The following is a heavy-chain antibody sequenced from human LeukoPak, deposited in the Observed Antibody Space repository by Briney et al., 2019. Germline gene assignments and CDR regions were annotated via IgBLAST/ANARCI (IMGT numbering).Heavy chain of an antibody. CDR3: ARVLNPWFGEFAFDY. CDR2: IYYSGST. CDR1: GGSLSSYS. J-gene: IGHJ4*02. V-gene: IGHV4-59*01. D-gene: IGHD3-10*01. Sequence: SETLSLTCTVSGGSLSSYSWSWIRQPPGKGLEWIGYIYYSGSTNYNPSLKSRLTISLDTSKNQFSLKLSSVTAADTAVYYCARVLNPWFGEFAFDYWGQGALVIVSS.